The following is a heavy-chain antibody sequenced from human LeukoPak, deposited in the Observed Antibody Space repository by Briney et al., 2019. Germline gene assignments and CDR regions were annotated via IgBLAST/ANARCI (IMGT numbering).Heavy chain of an antibody. CDR1: GGSFSGYY. V-gene: IGHV4-34*01. D-gene: IGHD2-2*01. Sequence: SETLSLTCAVYGGSFSGYYWSWIRRPPGKGLEWIGEINHSGSTNYNPSLKSRVTISVDTSKNQFSLKLSSVTAADTAVYYCARGIVVPLGYYYYYYYMDVWGKGTTVTVSS. CDR3: ARGIVVPLGYYYYYYYMDV. J-gene: IGHJ6*03. CDR2: INHSGST.